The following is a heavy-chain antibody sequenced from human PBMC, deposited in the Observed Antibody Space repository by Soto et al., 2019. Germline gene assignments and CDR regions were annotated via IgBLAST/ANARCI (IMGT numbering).Heavy chain of an antibody. CDR1: GFTVSSNY. V-gene: IGHV3-53*01. D-gene: IGHD5-18*01. CDR3: ARKPDMDTAMVYEF. Sequence: GGSLRLSCAASGFTVSSNYMSWVRQAPGKGLEWVSVIYSGGSTYYADSVKGRFTISRDNSKNTLYLQMNSLRAEDTAVYYCARKPDMDTAMVYEFWGPGTLVTVSS. J-gene: IGHJ4*01. CDR2: IYSGGST.